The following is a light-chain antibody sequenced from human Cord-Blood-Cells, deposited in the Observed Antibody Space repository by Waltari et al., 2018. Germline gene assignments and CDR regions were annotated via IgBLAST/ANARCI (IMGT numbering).Light chain of an antibody. Sequence: QSVLPQPASASGTAGQRVSLSCSGTSPTSGSHDLYWYQHLPGAAPKLLLDRNNPRHSQVPHRLSGSKPGTSASLAISGLRSQDEADYYCAAWDDSLTGWVFGGGTKLTVL. CDR1: SPTSGSHD. CDR2: RNN. V-gene: IGLV1-47*01. CDR3: AAWDDSLTGWV. J-gene: IGLJ3*02.